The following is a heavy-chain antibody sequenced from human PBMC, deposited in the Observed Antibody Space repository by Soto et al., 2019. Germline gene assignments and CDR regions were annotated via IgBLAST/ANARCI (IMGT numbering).Heavy chain of an antibody. V-gene: IGHV1-18*01. D-gene: IGHD1-26*01. CDR1: GYTFTSYG. CDR3: AREGRGIVGDTMNDY. CDR2: ISAYNGNT. J-gene: IGHJ4*02. Sequence: ASVKVSCKASGYTFTSYGISWVRQAPGQGLEWMGWISAYNGNTNYAQKLQGRVTMTTDTSTSTAYMELRSLRSDDTAVYYCAREGRGIVGDTMNDYWGQGTLVTVSS.